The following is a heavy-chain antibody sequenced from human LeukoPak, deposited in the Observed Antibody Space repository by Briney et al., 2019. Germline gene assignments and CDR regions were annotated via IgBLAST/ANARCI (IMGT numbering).Heavy chain of an antibody. D-gene: IGHD2-15*01. V-gene: IGHV3-23*01. Sequence: GGSLRLSCAASGFTFSSYGMSWVRQAPGKGLERVSAISGSGGSTYYADSVKGRFTISRDNSKNTLYLQMNSLRAEDTAVYYCAKALGYCSGGSCYYYYYYYMDVWGKGTTVTISS. CDR1: GFTFSSYG. J-gene: IGHJ6*03. CDR2: ISGSGGST. CDR3: AKALGYCSGGSCYYYYYYYMDV.